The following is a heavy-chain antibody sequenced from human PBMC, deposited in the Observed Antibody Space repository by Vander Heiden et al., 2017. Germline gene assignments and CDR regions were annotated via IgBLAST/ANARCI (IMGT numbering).Heavy chain of an antibody. CDR1: GFTVSSYA. V-gene: IGHV3-30-3*01. J-gene: IGHJ4*02. Sequence: QVQLVESGGSVVQPGRSLRLSCAASGFTVSSYAMHWVRQTPGKGLEWVAVISYDGSNKYYADSVKGRFTISRDNSKNTLYLQMNSLRAEDTAVYYCARDLGFLDYWGQGTLVTVSS. CDR2: ISYDGSNK. CDR3: ARDLGFLDY.